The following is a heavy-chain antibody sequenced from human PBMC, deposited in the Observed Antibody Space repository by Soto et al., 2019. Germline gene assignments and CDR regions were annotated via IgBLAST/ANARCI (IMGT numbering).Heavy chain of an antibody. CDR2: IYYSGST. D-gene: IGHD4-17*01. J-gene: IGHJ6*02. CDR1: GGSISSGGYY. Sequence: SETLSLTCTVSGGSISSGGYYWSWIRQHPGKGLEWIGYIYYSGSTYYNPSLKSRVTISVDTSKNQFSLKLSSVTAADTAVYYCASSGVTTPKYYYYGMDVWGQGTTVTVSS. V-gene: IGHV4-31*03. CDR3: ASSGVTTPKYYYYGMDV.